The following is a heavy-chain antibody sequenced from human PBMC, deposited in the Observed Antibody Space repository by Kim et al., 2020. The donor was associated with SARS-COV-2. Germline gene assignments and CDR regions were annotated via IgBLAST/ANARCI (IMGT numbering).Heavy chain of an antibody. D-gene: IGHD3-10*01. V-gene: IGHV3-30*01. CDR2: HI. J-gene: IGHJ4*02. CDR3: LAEIGSRSFDH. Sequence: HICYPDPVKGRFIIARDNTKSTLYLQMNSLRPEDTDVYYCLAEIGSRSFDHWGQGTLVTVSS.